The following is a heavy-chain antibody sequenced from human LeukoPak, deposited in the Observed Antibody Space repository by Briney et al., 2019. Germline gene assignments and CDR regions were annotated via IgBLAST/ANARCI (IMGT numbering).Heavy chain of an antibody. CDR2: INTNTGNP. CDR3: ARARRTEAVWFGYGSWNGNWFDP. CDR1: GYTFTSYA. Sequence: ASVKVSCKASGYTFTSYAMNWVRQAPGQGLEWMGWINTNTGNPTYAQGFTGRFVFSLDTSVSTAYLQISSLKAEDTAVYYCARARRTEAVWFGYGSWNGNWFDPWGQGTLVTVSS. J-gene: IGHJ5*02. D-gene: IGHD3-10*01. V-gene: IGHV7-4-1*02.